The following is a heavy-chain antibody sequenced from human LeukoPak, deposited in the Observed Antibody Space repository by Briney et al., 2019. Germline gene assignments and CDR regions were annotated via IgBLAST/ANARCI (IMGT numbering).Heavy chain of an antibody. J-gene: IGHJ6*02. CDR2: IYYSGST. Sequence: PSETLSLTCTVSGGSISSYYWSWIRQPPGKGLEWIGYIYYSGSTNYNPSLKSRVTISVDTSKNQFSLKLSSVTAADTAVYYCAGGVGGIYYYYYGMDVWGQGTLVTVSS. D-gene: IGHD2-8*01. CDR1: GGSISSYY. CDR3: AGGVGGIYYYYYGMDV. V-gene: IGHV4-59*08.